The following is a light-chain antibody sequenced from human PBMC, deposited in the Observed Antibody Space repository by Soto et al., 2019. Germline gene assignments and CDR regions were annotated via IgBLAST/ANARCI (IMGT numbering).Light chain of an antibody. CDR1: SSDVGGYNF. Sequence: QSVLTQPASVSGSPGQSITISCTGTSSDVGGYNFVSWYQQHPGKAPKLMIYDVSYRPSGVCNRFSGSKSGNTASLTISGLQAEDEADYYCSSYASSSTLVVFGGGTKLTVL. V-gene: IGLV2-14*03. J-gene: IGLJ2*01. CDR3: SSYASSSTLVV. CDR2: DVS.